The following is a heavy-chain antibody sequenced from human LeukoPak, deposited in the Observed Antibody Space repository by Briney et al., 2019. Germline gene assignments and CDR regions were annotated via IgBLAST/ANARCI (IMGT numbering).Heavy chain of an antibody. CDR3: AKDLWGCSSTSCYGDDAFDI. CDR2: ISGSGGST. CDR1: GFTFSSYG. V-gene: IGHV3-23*01. J-gene: IGHJ3*02. Sequence: GGTLRLSCAASGFTFSSYGMSWVRQAPGKGLEWVSAISGSGGSTYYADSVKGRFTISRDNSKNTLYLQMNSLRAEDTAVYYCAKDLWGCSSTSCYGDDAFDIWGQGTMVTVSS. D-gene: IGHD2-2*01.